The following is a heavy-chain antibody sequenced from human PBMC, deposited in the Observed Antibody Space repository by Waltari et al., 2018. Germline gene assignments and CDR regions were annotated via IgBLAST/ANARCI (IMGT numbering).Heavy chain of an antibody. Sequence: QVQLVQSGAEVKKPGSSVKVYCKDSGGTFSSYAISWVRQARGQGLELMGGIIPIIGIANYAQKFQGRVTITADKSTSTAYMVLSSLRAEDTAVYYCTSYSGYDNEDPAFDIWGQGTMVTVSS. CDR1: GGTFSSYA. CDR2: IIPIIGIA. CDR3: TSYSGYDNEDPAFDI. D-gene: IGHD5-12*01. V-gene: IGHV1-69*10. J-gene: IGHJ3*02.